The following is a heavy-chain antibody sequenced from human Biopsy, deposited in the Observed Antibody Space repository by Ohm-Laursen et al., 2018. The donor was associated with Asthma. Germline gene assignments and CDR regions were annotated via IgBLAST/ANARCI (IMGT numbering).Heavy chain of an antibody. J-gene: IGHJ4*02. CDR2: INSVFGTT. D-gene: IGHD2-2*01. V-gene: IGHV1-69*01. Sequence: SSVKVSCKSLGGTFNTYVIGWVRQAPGQGLEWMGGINSVFGTTTYPQKFQDRVTIAADDSTSTVYMELSSLRSEDTAVYYCARKAGSCISRTCYSLDFWGQGTLSPSPQ. CDR1: GGTFNTYV. CDR3: ARKAGSCISRTCYSLDF.